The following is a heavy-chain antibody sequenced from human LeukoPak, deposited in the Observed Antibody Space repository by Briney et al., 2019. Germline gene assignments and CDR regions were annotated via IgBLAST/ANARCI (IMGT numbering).Heavy chain of an antibody. V-gene: IGHV5-51*01. J-gene: IGHJ4*02. D-gene: IGHD6-13*01. Sequence: GESLKISRKGSGYSFTSYWIGWVRQMPGKGLEWMGIIYPGDSDTRYSPSFQGQVTISADKSISTAYLQWSSLKASDTAMYYCAREAPPAAAGFDYWGQGTLVTVSS. CDR3: AREAPPAAAGFDY. CDR1: GYSFTSYW. CDR2: IYPGDSDT.